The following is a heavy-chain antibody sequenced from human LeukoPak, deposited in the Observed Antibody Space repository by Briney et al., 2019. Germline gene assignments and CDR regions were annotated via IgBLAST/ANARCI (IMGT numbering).Heavy chain of an antibody. Sequence: GGSLRLSCTVSGVIFSNYWMHWIRQAPGKGLVCVSRMDSSGSSTSYADSVRGRFTISRDNAKNTLYLQMNSLRVEDTAVYYCAREAVGTGDWYFDLWGRGTLVSVSP. CDR3: AREAVGTGDWYFDL. J-gene: IGHJ2*01. CDR1: GVIFSNYW. CDR2: MDSSGSST. D-gene: IGHD7-27*01. V-gene: IGHV3-74*01.